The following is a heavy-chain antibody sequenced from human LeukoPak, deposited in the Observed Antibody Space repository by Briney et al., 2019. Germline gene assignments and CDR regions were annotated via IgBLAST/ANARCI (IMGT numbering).Heavy chain of an antibody. Sequence: ASVKVSCKASVYTLTAYYIHWVRQAPGQGLEWMGWINPNSGDTNLVQKFQGRVTMTRDTSTSTAYMELSSLRSDDTAVYYCARGLTTGFDFWGQGTLVTVSS. CDR3: ARGLTTGFDF. CDR2: INPNSGDT. D-gene: IGHD1-14*01. V-gene: IGHV1-2*02. CDR1: VYTLTAYY. J-gene: IGHJ4*02.